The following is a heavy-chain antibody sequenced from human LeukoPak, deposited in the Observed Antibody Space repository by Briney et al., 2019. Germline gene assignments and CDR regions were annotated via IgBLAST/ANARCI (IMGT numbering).Heavy chain of an antibody. CDR1: GYTFTGYY. D-gene: IGHD3-16*02. J-gene: IGHJ5*02. CDR3: ARGGAHMITFGGVIVIGWFDP. CDR2: INPNSGGT. Sequence: ASVTVSCTASGYTFTGYYMHWVRQAPGQGLEWMGRINPNSGGTNYAQKFQGRVTMTRDTSISTAYMELSRLRSDDTAVYYCARGGAHMITFGGVIVIGWFDPWGQGTLVTVSS. V-gene: IGHV1-2*06.